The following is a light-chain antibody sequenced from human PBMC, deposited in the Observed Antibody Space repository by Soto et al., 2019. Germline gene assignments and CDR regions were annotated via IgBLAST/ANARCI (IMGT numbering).Light chain of an antibody. Sequence: DIQMTQSPSTLSASVGDRVTITCRASQSISSWLAWYQQKPGKAPKLLIYKASSLESGVPSRFSGSGSGTEFTLTISSLQPDDFAPYYCQQYNSYSWPFGQGTKVEIK. CDR1: QSISSW. V-gene: IGKV1-5*03. J-gene: IGKJ1*01. CDR3: QQYNSYSWP. CDR2: KAS.